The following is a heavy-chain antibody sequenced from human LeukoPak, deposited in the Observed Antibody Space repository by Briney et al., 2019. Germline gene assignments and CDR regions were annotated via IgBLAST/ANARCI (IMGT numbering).Heavy chain of an antibody. V-gene: IGHV4-34*01. D-gene: IGHD3-22*01. Sequence: SETLSLTCAVYGGSFSGYYWSWIRQPPGKGLELIGEINHSGSTNYNPSLKSRVTISVDTSKNQFSLKLSSVTAADTAVYYCARDLAYYDSSGYYNYFDYWGQGTLVTVSS. CDR2: INHSGST. CDR1: GGSFSGYY. J-gene: IGHJ4*02. CDR3: ARDLAYYDSSGYYNYFDY.